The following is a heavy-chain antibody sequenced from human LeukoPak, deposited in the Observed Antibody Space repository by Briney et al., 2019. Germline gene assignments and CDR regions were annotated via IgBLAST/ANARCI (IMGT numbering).Heavy chain of an antibody. V-gene: IGHV3-21*01. CDR3: ARVMRRGNYLDY. CDR2: ISGSNTYI. J-gene: IGHJ4*02. CDR1: GFIFSDYA. D-gene: IGHD2-8*01. Sequence: GGSLRLSCATSGFIFSDYAMNWVRQAPGKGLEWLSSISGSNTYISHADSVKGRFTIARDNVKNSLYLQMNSLRAEDTAMYYCARVMRRGNYLDYWGQGTLVTVSS.